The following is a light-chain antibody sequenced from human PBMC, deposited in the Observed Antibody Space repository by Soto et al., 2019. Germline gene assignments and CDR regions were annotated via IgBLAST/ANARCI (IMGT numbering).Light chain of an antibody. CDR2: GAS. CDR1: QSVNSFY. V-gene: IGKV3-20*01. Sequence: EIVLTQSPGTLSLSPGERATLSCRASQSVNSFYLAWYQQKPGQAPRLLIYGASSRASGIPDRFSGSGSGTYFTLTVSRLEPGDFSVYYCVLYGDSTYIFGKGTKLEIK. CDR3: VLYGDSTYI. J-gene: IGKJ2*01.